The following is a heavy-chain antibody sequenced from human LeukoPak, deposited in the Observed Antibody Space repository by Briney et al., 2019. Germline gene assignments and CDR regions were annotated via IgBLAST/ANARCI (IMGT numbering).Heavy chain of an antibody. V-gene: IGHV3-23*01. J-gene: IGHJ5*02. CDR2: ITGST. CDR1: GFTFSSYA. D-gene: IGHD2-15*01. Sequence: QPGGSLRLSCAASGFTFSSYAMTWVRQAPGKGLEWVSAITGSTYFADSVKGRFTISRDSSKNTLYLQMNSLRAEDTAVYYCARYCSGGRCYSGLDPWGQGALVTVSS. CDR3: ARYCSGGRCYSGLDP.